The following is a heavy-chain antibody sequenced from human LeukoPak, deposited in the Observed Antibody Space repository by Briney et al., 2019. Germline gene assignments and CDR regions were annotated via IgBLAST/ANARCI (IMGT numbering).Heavy chain of an antibody. CDR1: GTYTLIELS. Sequence: ASVKVSCKVSGTYTLIELSMHWVRQAPGKGLEWMGGFDPEDGETIYAQKFKGRVTMTEDTSTDAAYMDLSSLRSEDTAVYYCATLLGETHFFDYWGQGTLVTVSS. CDR2: FDPEDGET. J-gene: IGHJ4*02. D-gene: IGHD1-26*01. CDR3: ATLLGETHFFDY. V-gene: IGHV1-24*01.